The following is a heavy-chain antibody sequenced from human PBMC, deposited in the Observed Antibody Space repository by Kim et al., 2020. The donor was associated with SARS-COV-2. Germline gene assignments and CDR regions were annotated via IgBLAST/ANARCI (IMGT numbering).Heavy chain of an antibody. D-gene: IGHD6-6*01. V-gene: IGHV3-33*08. Sequence: GGSLRLSCAASGFTFSSYGMHWVRQAPGKGLEWVAVIWYDGSNKYYADSVKGRFTISRDNSKNTLYLQMNSLRAEDTAVYYCARDREVGLARPGDDYYYYYGMDVWGQGTTVTVSS. CDR3: ARDREVGLARPGDDYYYYYGMDV. J-gene: IGHJ6*02. CDR2: IWYDGSNK. CDR1: GFTFSSYG.